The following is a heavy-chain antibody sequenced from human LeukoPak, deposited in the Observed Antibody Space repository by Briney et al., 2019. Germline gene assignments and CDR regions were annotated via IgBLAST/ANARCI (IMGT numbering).Heavy chain of an antibody. CDR2: ISSSSSTI. V-gene: IGHV3-48*03. CDR3: ARAPYYGSGSYLH. CDR1: GFTFSSYE. D-gene: IGHD3-10*01. J-gene: IGHJ4*02. Sequence: PGGSLRLSCAASGFTFSSYEMNWVCQAPGKGLEWVSYISSSSSTIYYADSVKGRFTISRDNAKNSLYLHMNSLRAEDTAVYYCARAPYYGSGSYLHWGQGTLVTVSS.